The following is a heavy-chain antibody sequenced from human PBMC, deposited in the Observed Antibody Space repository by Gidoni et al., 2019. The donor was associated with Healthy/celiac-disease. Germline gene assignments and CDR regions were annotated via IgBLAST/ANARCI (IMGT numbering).Heavy chain of an antibody. Sequence: QVQLQPWGAGLLMPSETLSLSCAVYVGSFSGYSCSWSRQPQGKGLEWIGEINHSGSTNYNPSLKRRVTRSVDTSKNQLSLKLSSGTAADTAVYYCARVAGAGVHAFDIWGQGTMVTVAS. CDR3: ARVAGAGVHAFDI. CDR1: VGSFSGYS. D-gene: IGHD1-26*01. V-gene: IGHV4-34*01. CDR2: INHSGST. J-gene: IGHJ3*02.